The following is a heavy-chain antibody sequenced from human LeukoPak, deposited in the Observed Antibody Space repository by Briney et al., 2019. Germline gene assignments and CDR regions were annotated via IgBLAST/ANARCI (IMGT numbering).Heavy chain of an antibody. D-gene: IGHD6-13*01. CDR2: IIPIFGTA. V-gene: IGHV1-69*05. CDR1: GGTFSSYA. CDR3: ARARAAAGTGGPLGP. Sequence: ASVKVSCKASGGTFSSYAISWVRQAPGQGLEWMGRIIPIFGTANYAQKFQGRVTITTDTSTSTAYMGLRSLRSDDTAVYYCARARAAAGTGGPLGPWGQGTLVTVSS. J-gene: IGHJ5*02.